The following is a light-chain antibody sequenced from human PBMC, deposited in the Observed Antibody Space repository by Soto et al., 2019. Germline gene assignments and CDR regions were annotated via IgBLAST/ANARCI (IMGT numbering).Light chain of an antibody. J-gene: IGKJ2*01. Sequence: MLTQSPAILSLSPGERATLSCRASQSVSINLAWYQQKPGQAPRLLIYDAFNRATGVPARFSGSGSGTDFTLTISSLEPEEFAIYFCQQRSDWPAATFGQGTTLQIK. V-gene: IGKV3-11*01. CDR2: DAF. CDR3: QQRSDWPAAT. CDR1: QSVSIN.